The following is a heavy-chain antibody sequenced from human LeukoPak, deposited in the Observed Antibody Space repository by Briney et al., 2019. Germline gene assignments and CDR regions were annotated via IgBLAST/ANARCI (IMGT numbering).Heavy chain of an antibody. CDR2: MNPNSGNT. D-gene: IGHD6-19*01. V-gene: IGHV1-8*01. J-gene: IGHJ4*02. Sequence: ASVKVSCKASGYTFTSYDINLVRQATGQGLEWMGWMNPNSGNTGYAQKFQGRVTMTRNTSISTAYMELSSLRSEDTAVYYCARGVSSGWSQWGFFDYWGQGTLVTVSS. CDR1: GYTFTSYD. CDR3: ARGVSSGWSQWGFFDY.